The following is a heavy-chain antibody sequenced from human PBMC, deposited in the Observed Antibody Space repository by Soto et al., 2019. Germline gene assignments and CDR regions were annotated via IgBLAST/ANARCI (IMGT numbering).Heavy chain of an antibody. V-gene: IGHV5-51*01. J-gene: IGHJ6*02. Sequence: GESLKISCQGSGYSFTSYWIGWVRQMPGKGLEWMGIIYPGDSDTRYSPSFQGQVTISADKSISTAYLQWTSLKASDTALYHCARSRRGAYSSGWYSPSGYYNYGIDVWGQGTKVTVAS. D-gene: IGHD6-19*01. CDR2: IYPGDSDT. CDR1: GYSFTSYW. CDR3: ARSRRGAYSSGWYSPSGYYNYGIDV.